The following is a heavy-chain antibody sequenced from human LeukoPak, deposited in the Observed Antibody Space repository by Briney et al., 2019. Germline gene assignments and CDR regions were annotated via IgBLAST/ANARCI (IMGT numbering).Heavy chain of an antibody. V-gene: IGHV1-2*02. CDR2: INPNSGGT. CDR3: ARGHPGYFDWLHRAWFDP. Sequence: ASVKVSCKASGYTFTGYYMHWVRQAPGQGLEWMGWINPNSGGTNYAQKFQGRVTMTRDTSTSTVYMELSSLRSEDTAVYYCARGHPGYFDWLHRAWFDPWGQGTLVTVSS. D-gene: IGHD3-9*01. CDR1: GYTFTGYY. J-gene: IGHJ5*02.